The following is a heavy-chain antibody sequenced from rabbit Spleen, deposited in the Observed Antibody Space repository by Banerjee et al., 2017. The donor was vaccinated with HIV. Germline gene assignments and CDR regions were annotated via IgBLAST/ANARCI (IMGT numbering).Heavy chain of an antibody. CDR2: INTATGKP. J-gene: IGHJ6*01. CDR3: ARDAATSFSSYGMDL. D-gene: IGHD8-1*01. CDR1: GVSFSDRDV. V-gene: IGHV1S40*01. Sequence: QSLEESGGDLVKPGASLTLTCIASGVSFSDRDVMCWVRQAPGKGLEWIACINTATGKPVYATWAKGRFTISTTSSTTVTLQMTSLTAADTAAYFCARDAATSFSSYGMDLWGPGTLVTVS.